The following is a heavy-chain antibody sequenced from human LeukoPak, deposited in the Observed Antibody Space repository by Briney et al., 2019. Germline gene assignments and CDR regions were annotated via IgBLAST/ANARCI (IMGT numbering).Heavy chain of an antibody. CDR1: GFTFSSYA. J-gene: IGHJ4*02. Sequence: GSLRLSCAASGFTFSSYAMHWVRQAPGKGLEWVAVISYDGSNKYYADSVKGRFTISRDNSKNTLYLQMNSLRAEDTAVYYCARDRSYDFWSGYYDYWGQGTLVTVSS. CDR3: ARDRSYDFWSGYYDY. D-gene: IGHD3-3*01. CDR2: ISYDGSNK. V-gene: IGHV3-30-3*01.